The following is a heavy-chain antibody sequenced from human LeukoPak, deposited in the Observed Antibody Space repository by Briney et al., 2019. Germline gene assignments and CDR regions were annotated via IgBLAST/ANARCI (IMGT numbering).Heavy chain of an antibody. D-gene: IGHD3-3*01. CDR2: ITGDCNYI. Sequence: GGSLRLSCAASGFTFTVYTMTWVRQAPGKGLEWVTSITGDCNYIFYADSVKGRFTISRDNAQNSLFLELNSLRGEDTAVYYCARERNFYYFDYWGQGALVTVSS. CDR1: GFTFTVYT. J-gene: IGHJ4*02. V-gene: IGHV3-21*01. CDR3: ARERNFYYFDY.